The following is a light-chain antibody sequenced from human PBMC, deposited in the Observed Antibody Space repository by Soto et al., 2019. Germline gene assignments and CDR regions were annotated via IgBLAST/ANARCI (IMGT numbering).Light chain of an antibody. J-gene: IGKJ5*01. Sequence: EIVLTQSPATLSLSPGERATLSCRASQSVSSYLAWYQQKPGQAPRLLIYDASNSATAIPARFSGSGSGTDFTLAISSLEPEDFAVYYCQQRSNWPITFGQGTRLEIK. CDR3: QQRSNWPIT. CDR1: QSVSSY. V-gene: IGKV3-11*01. CDR2: DAS.